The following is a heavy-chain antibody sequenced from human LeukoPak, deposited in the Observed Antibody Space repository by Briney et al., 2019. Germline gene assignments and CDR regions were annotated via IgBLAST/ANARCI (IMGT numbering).Heavy chain of an antibody. CDR2: IHHSGRT. D-gene: IGHD2-8*01. Sequence: SETLSLTCAVYDGSFSGYYWSWIRLPPGKGLEWIGEIHHSGRTNSNPSLKSRVTISVDTSKNRFSLKLTSVTAADTAVYYCARPLRGYYNGPGGYWGQGTLVTVSS. CDR3: ARPLRGYYNGPGGY. V-gene: IGHV4-34*01. J-gene: IGHJ4*02. CDR1: DGSFSGYY.